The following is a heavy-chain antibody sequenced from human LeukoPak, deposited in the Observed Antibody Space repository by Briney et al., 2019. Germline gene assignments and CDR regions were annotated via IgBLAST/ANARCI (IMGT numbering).Heavy chain of an antibody. CDR1: GFTFSSYS. CDR3: AKDLTVVPAATVPDY. V-gene: IGHV3-21*01. D-gene: IGHD2-2*01. J-gene: IGHJ4*02. CDR2: ISSSSSYI. Sequence: GGSLRLSCAASGFTFSSYSMNWVRRAPGKGLEWVSSISSSSSYIYYADSVKGRFTISRDNAKNSLYLQMNSLRAEDTAVYYCAKDLTVVPAATVPDYWGQGTLVTVSS.